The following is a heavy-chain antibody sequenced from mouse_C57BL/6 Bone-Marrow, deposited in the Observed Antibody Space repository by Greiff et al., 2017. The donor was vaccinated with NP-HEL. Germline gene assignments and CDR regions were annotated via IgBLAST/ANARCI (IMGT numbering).Heavy chain of an antibody. V-gene: IGHV1-19*01. CDR2: INPYNGGT. CDR1: GYTFTDYY. J-gene: IGHJ2*01. Sequence: EVQLQQSGPVLVKPGASVKMSCKASGYTFTDYYMNWVKQSHGKSLEWIGVINPYNGGTSYNQKFKGKATLTVDKSSSTAYMELNSLTSEDSAVYYCARGNRGQSYWGQGTTLTVSS. CDR3: ARGNRGQSY.